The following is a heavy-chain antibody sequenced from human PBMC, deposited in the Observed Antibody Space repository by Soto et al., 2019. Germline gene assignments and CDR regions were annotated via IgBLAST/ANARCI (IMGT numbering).Heavy chain of an antibody. V-gene: IGHV4-30-4*01. Sequence: QMQLKESGPGLVKPSQTLSLTCSVSGGSIGSGDYYWSWVHQSPGKGLGWIGYIYYTGNTYYNPSLGSRVTFSVDTSQNQLSLRLSDVTVADTAVYYCARDSRRRADSGTRPLYYFDYWGQGTLVTVSS. D-gene: IGHD1-26*01. J-gene: IGHJ4*02. CDR2: IYYTGNT. CDR1: GGSIGSGDYY. CDR3: ARDSRRRADSGTRPLYYFDY.